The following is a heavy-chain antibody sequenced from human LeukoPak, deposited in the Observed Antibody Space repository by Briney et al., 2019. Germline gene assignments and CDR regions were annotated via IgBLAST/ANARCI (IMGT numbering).Heavy chain of an antibody. Sequence: ASVKVSCKASGYTFTSYGISWVRQAPGQGLEWMGWISAYNGNTNYAQKLQGRVTMTTDTSTSTAYMELRSLRSDDTAVYYCAREGLTYYYDSSGYYPTYYFDYWGQGTLVTASS. V-gene: IGHV1-18*01. CDR2: ISAYNGNT. J-gene: IGHJ4*02. D-gene: IGHD3-22*01. CDR3: AREGLTYYYDSSGYYPTYYFDY. CDR1: GYTFTSYG.